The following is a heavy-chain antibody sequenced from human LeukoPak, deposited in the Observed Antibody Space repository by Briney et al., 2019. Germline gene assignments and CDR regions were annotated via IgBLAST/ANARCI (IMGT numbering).Heavy chain of an antibody. D-gene: IGHD1-26*01. CDR1: GGSISNCY. J-gene: IGHJ3*02. V-gene: IGHV4-59*08. Sequence: PSETLSLTCTVSGGSISNCYWSWIWQPPRQGLELIGYMYYSESARYNPSLNSRLTISVDTSKNQFSLRLTSVTAADTAAYYCARHIGGATKELSAFDIWGQGTMVIVSS. CDR2: MYYSESA. CDR3: ARHIGGATKELSAFDI.